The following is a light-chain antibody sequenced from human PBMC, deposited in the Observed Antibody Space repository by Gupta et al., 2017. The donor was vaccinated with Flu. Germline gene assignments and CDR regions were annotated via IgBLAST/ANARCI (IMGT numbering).Light chain of an antibody. CDR1: SSDVGSYNL. J-gene: IGLJ1*01. CDR2: EVS. Sequence: QSALTQPASVSGSPGQSITISCTGTSSDVGSYNLVSWYQQHPGKAHKLRIYEVSKRPSGVSHRFSCSKSDTAASLTISGLQAEDEADDDCCSYAAPMSREVFGTGTKVAVL. CDR3: CSYAAPMSREV. V-gene: IGLV2-23*02.